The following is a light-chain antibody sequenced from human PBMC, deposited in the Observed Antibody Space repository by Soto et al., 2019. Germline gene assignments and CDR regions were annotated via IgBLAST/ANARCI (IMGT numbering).Light chain of an antibody. J-gene: IGKJ1*01. CDR2: GAS. CDR3: QWYNRWTRDRT. Sequence: EIVMTQSPATLSLSPGERATLSCRASQSVSSNLAWYQQKPGQAPRLLIYGASTRATGIPARFSGSGSGTELNFTISSMKFEYVEFSFCQWYNRWTRDRTFGQGTKVEIK. V-gene: IGKV3-15*01. CDR1: QSVSSN.